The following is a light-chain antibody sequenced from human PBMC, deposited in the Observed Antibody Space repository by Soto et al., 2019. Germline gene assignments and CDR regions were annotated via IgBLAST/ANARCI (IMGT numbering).Light chain of an antibody. V-gene: IGLV2-14*01. Sequence: QSALTHPASVSGSPGQSIASSCTGTSSDVGGYSYVSWYQQQPGKAPKLVISDVSNRPSGVSDRFSGSKSGNTASLTISGLQTEDEADYYCASYTTSSTYVFGTGTKLTVL. CDR2: DVS. J-gene: IGLJ1*01. CDR1: SSDVGGYSY. CDR3: ASYTTSSTYV.